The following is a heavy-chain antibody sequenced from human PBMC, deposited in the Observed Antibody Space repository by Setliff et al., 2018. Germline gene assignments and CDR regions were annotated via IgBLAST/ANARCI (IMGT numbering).Heavy chain of an antibody. CDR1: GGSISSGDYY. V-gene: IGHV4-30-4*08. CDR3: AREQWLDPPGYYYMDV. D-gene: IGHD6-19*01. Sequence: PAETLSLTCTVSGGSISSGDYYWSWIRQPPGKGLEWIGYIYYSGSTYYNPSLKSRVTMSVDTSKKQFSLKLSSVTAADMAVYYCAREQWLDPPGYYYMDVWAKGTTVTVSS. J-gene: IGHJ6*03. CDR2: IYYSGST.